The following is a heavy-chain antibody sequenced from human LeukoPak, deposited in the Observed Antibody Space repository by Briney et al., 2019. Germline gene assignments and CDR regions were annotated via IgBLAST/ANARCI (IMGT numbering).Heavy chain of an antibody. CDR3: ARDLIGVARVVPAAMAAFDI. CDR1: GGTFSSYA. J-gene: IGHJ3*02. Sequence: GSSVKVSFKASGGTFSSYAISWVRQAPGQGLEWMGGIIPIFGTANYAQKFQGRVTITADESTSTAYMELSSLRSEDTAVYYCARDLIGVARVVPAAMAAFDIWGQGTMVTVSS. D-gene: IGHD2-2*01. V-gene: IGHV1-69*01. CDR2: IIPIFGTA.